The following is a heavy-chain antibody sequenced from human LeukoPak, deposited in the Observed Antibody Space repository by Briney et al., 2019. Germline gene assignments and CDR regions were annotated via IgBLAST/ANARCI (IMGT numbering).Heavy chain of an antibody. D-gene: IGHD2-15*01. CDR1: GFTFSSYW. Sequence: HPGGSPRLSCAASGFTFSSYWMSWVRQAPGKGLEWVANIKQDGSEKFYVDSVKGRFTISRDNAKSSLYLQMNSLRAEDTAVYYCARVRAAATDYWGQGTLVTVSS. CDR3: ARVRAAATDY. J-gene: IGHJ4*02. CDR2: IKQDGSEK. V-gene: IGHV3-7*01.